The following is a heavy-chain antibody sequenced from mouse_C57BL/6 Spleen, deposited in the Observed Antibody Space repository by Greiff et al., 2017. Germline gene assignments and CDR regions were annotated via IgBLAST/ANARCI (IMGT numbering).Heavy chain of an antibody. J-gene: IGHJ3*01. CDR3: TGGYYGSSYVWFAY. D-gene: IGHD1-1*01. V-gene: IGHV6-3*01. Sequence: EVKLMESGGGLVQPGGSMKLSCVASGFTFSNYWMNWVRQSPEKGLEWVAQIRLKSDNYATHYAESVKGRFTISRDDSKSSVYLQMNNLRAEDTGIYYCTGGYYGSSYVWFAYWGQGTLVTVSA. CDR2: IRLKSDNYAT. CDR1: GFTFSNYW.